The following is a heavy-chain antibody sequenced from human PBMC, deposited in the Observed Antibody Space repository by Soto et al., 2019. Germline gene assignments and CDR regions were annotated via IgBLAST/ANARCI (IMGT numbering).Heavy chain of an antibody. CDR2: IYYSGST. V-gene: IGHV4-39*01. CDR1: GGSIASSLYY. Sequence: SETLSLTCTVSGGSIASSLYYWGWVRQSPGKGLEWIESIYYSGSTHYNPSLKSRVTVSVDTSKNQFSLKLTSVTAADTAVYFCVRLIGNSWLDSWGQGTLVTVSS. J-gene: IGHJ5*01. CDR3: VRLIGNSWLDS.